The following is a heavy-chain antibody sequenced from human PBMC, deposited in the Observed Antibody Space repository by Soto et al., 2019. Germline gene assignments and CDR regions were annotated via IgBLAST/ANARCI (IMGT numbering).Heavy chain of an antibody. CDR2: ISGYNGDT. J-gene: IGHJ4*02. CDR3: ARTYSPFDY. D-gene: IGHD6-13*01. Sequence: ASVKVSCKASGYTFSRHGISWVRQAPGQGLEWMGWISGYNGDTKYAYKFQGRVTMATDKSTSTAFMELRSLTSDDTAVYYCARTYSPFDYWGQGTLVTVSS. CDR1: GYTFSRHG. V-gene: IGHV1-18*01.